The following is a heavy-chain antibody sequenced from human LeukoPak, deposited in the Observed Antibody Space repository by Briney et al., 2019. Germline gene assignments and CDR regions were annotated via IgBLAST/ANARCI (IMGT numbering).Heavy chain of an antibody. D-gene: IGHD3-10*02. CDR1: GFTFSSYG. J-gene: IGHJ6*04. V-gene: IGHV3-30*18. Sequence: GRSLRLSCAASGFTFSSYGMHWVRQAPGKGLEGVAVISYDGSNKYYADSVKGRFTISRDNSKNTLYLQMNSLRAEDTAVYYCAELGITMIGGVWGKGTTVTISP. CDR2: ISYDGSNK. CDR3: AELGITMIGGV.